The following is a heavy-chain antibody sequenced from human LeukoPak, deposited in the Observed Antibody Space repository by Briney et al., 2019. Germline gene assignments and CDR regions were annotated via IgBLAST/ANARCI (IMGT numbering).Heavy chain of an antibody. Sequence: QPGGSLRLSCAASGFTFSSYGMHWVRQAPGKGLEWVAVISYDGSNKYYADSVKGRFTISRDNSKNTLYLQMNSLRAEDTAVYYCAKGGYLGSGSYYHFDYWGQGTLVTVSS. CDR1: GFTFSSYG. J-gene: IGHJ4*02. V-gene: IGHV3-30*18. CDR3: AKGGYLGSGSYYHFDY. CDR2: ISYDGSNK. D-gene: IGHD3-10*01.